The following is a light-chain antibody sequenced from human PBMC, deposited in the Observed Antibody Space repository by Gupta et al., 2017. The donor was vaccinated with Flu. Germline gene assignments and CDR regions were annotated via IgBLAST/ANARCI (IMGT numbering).Light chain of an antibody. Sequence: QSVLSQPPSASGAPGQRVTISCSGGASNIGSSSVNWYQQLPRTAPKLIIYSTDRRRSGVPDRFSGSKTGTSASLAISGLQSEDEAFYDCATYDSLNTEVFGSGTEVTVL. CDR3: ATYDSLNTEV. CDR1: ASNIGSSS. J-gene: IGLJ1*01. CDR2: STD. V-gene: IGLV1-44*01.